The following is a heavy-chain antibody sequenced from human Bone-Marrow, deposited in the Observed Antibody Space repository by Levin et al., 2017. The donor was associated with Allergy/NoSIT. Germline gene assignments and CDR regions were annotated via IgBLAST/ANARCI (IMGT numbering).Heavy chain of an antibody. CDR1: GFTFSSYE. Sequence: GESLKISCAASGFTFSSYEMNWVRQAPGKGLEWVTYISSSGSTIYYADSVKGRFTIYRDNAKNSLYLQMNSLRAEDTAVYYCARESSGYAMDVWGQGTTVTVSS. CDR2: ISSSGSTI. D-gene: IGHD3-22*01. V-gene: IGHV3-48*03. J-gene: IGHJ6*02. CDR3: ARESSGYAMDV.